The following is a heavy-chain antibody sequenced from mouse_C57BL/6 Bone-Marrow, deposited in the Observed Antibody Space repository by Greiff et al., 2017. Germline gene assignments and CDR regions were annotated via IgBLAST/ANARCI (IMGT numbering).Heavy chain of an antibody. Sequence: QVQLQQSGPGLVAPSQSLSITCTVSGFSLTSYAISWVRQPPGKGLEWLGVIWTGGGTNYNSALKSRLSLSKDNSKSQVFLKMNSLQTDDTARYYWARGIYDGYYVGFAYWGQGTLVTVSA. CDR2: IWTGGGT. CDR1: GFSLTSYA. D-gene: IGHD2-3*01. CDR3: ARGIYDGYYVGFAY. V-gene: IGHV2-9-1*01. J-gene: IGHJ3*01.